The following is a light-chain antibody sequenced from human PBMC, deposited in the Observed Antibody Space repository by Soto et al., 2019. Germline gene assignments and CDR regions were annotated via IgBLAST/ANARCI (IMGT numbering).Light chain of an antibody. Sequence: DLQMTQSPRFLSASVGDRVTITCRASQNIRTYLTWYQQKPGKGPTVLIYAASTLQRGVPSRFGGSTTGTDFSLTITGLQPEDSATYYCQQTLSVLRTFGLGTKVEIK. CDR3: QQTLSVLRT. J-gene: IGKJ1*01. CDR1: QNIRTY. V-gene: IGKV1-39*01. CDR2: AAS.